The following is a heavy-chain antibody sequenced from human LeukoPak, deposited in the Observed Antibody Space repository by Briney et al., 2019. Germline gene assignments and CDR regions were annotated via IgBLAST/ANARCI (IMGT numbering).Heavy chain of an antibody. J-gene: IGHJ3*02. D-gene: IGHD1-26*01. V-gene: IGHV3-53*01. CDR2: IYSGGTT. Sequence: GGSLRLSCAASGFTVSSSYTSWVRQAPGKGLEWVSVIYSGGTTYYADSVKGRFTISRDNSKNTLYLQMNSLRAEDTAVYYCARDLIVGGNHDAFDIWGQGTMVTVSS. CDR3: ARDLIVGGNHDAFDI. CDR1: GFTVSSSY.